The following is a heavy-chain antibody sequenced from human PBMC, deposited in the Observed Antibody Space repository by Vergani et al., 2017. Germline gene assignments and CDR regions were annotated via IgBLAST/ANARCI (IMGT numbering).Heavy chain of an antibody. V-gene: IGHV4-34*01. D-gene: IGHD3-16*02. CDR2: VNHGGST. Sequence: QVQLQEWGAGLLKTSETLSLTRGVSGGSFSDYYWSWIRQAPGMGLEWIGEVNHGGSTNYNPSLKSRVSISVDTSKNQFFLQLTSVTAADSALYFCASIARAPTRRNPPPDYWGQGILVTVSS. CDR3: ASIARAPTRRNPPPDY. J-gene: IGHJ4*02. CDR1: GGSFSDYY.